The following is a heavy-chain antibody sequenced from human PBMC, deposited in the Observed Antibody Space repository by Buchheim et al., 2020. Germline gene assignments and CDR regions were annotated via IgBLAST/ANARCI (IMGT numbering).Heavy chain of an antibody. V-gene: IGHV3-30*18. J-gene: IGHJ6*02. Sequence: QVQLVESGGGVVQPGRSLRLSCAASGFTFSSYGMHWVRQAPGKGLEWVAVISYDGSNKYYADSVKGRFTISRDNSKNTLYLQMNNLRAEDTAVYYCAKEDMIWIGYYPPYYYGMDVGGQGTT. CDR3: AKEDMIWIGYYPPYYYGMDV. CDR2: ISYDGSNK. CDR1: GFTFSSYG. D-gene: IGHD3-3*01.